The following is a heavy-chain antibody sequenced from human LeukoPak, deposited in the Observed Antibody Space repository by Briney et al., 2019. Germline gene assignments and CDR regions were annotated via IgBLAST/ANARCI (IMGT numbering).Heavy chain of an antibody. J-gene: IGHJ4*02. D-gene: IGHD5-24*01. CDR1: GFTFSSYG. CDR2: IRYDGSNK. V-gene: IGHV3-30*02. Sequence: GGSLRLSCAASGFTFSSYGMHWVRQAPGKGLEWVAFIRYDGSNKYYADSVKGRFTISRDNSKNTLYLQMNSLRAEDTAVYYCAKDQNFVGWGDGYNSWFDYWGQGTLVTVSS. CDR3: AKDQNFVGWGDGYNSWFDY.